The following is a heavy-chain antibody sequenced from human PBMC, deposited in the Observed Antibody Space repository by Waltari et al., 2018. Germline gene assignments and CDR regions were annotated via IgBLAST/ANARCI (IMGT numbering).Heavy chain of an antibody. CDR3: IRPFEMGID. D-gene: IGHD7-27*01. CDR1: GLIFSDYA. J-gene: IGHJ4*02. CDR2: IRSRFKGDAT. V-gene: IGHV3-73*01. Sequence: EVQLVESGGALVQRGGSMKLSCAASGLIFSDYAIHWVRQASGKGPEWVGRIRSRFKGDATAYGESVQGRFTISRDDSKNTVYLEMNSLKTDDTAVYYCIRPFEMGIDWGQGTLVTVSS.